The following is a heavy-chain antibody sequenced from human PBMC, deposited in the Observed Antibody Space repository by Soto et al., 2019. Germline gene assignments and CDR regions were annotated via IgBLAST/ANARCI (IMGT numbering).Heavy chain of an antibody. CDR3: AKSGAYGDFYFDY. CDR1: GFTFSSYG. V-gene: IGHV3-30*18. CDR2: ISYDGSNK. J-gene: IGHJ4*02. D-gene: IGHD4-17*01. Sequence: GGSLRLSCAASGFTFSSYGVHWVRQAPGKGLEWVAVISYDGSNKYYADSVKGRFTISRDNSKNTLYLQMNSLRAEDTAVYYCAKSGAYGDFYFDYWGQGTLVTVSS.